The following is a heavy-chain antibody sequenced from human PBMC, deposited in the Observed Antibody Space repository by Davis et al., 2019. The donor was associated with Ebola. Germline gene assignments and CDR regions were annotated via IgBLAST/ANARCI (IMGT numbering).Heavy chain of an antibody. V-gene: IGHV1-69*06. CDR2: IIPIFGTT. CDR3: ASLLLERISGYGMDV. CDR1: GGTFSSYA. Sequence: SVKVSCKASGGTFSSYAISWVRQAPGQGLEWMGGIIPIFGTTNYAQKFQGRVTITADKSTSTAYMELSSLRSEDTAVYYCASLLLERISGYGMDVWGQGTTVTVSS. D-gene: IGHD1-1*01. J-gene: IGHJ6*02.